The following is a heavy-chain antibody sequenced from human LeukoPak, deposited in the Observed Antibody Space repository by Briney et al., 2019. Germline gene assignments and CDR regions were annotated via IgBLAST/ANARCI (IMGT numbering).Heavy chain of an antibody. CDR2: FDPEDGET. D-gene: IGHD4-23*01. Sequence: ASVKVSCKASGYTLTELSMHWVRRAPGKGLEWMGGFDPEDGETIYAQKFQGRVTMTEDTSTDTAYMELSSLRSEDTAVYYCATCRDLRWCDAFDIWGQGTMVTVSS. CDR3: ATCRDLRWCDAFDI. J-gene: IGHJ3*02. CDR1: GYTLTELS. V-gene: IGHV1-24*01.